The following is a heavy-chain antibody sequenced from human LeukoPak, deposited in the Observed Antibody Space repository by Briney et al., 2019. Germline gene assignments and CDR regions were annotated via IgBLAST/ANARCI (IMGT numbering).Heavy chain of an antibody. CDR1: GGSISSGGYY. J-gene: IGHJ3*02. CDR2: IYYSGST. V-gene: IGHV4-31*03. D-gene: IGHD1-14*01. Sequence: SETLSLTCTVSGGSISSGGYYWSWIRQHPGKGLEWIGYIYYSGSTYYNPSLKSRVTISVDTSKNQFSLKLSFVTAADTAVYYCAITPVRDDAFDIWGQGTMVTVSS. CDR3: AITPVRDDAFDI.